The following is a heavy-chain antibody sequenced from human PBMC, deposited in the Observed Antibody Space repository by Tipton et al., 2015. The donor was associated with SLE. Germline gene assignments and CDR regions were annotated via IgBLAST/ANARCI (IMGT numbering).Heavy chain of an antibody. J-gene: IGHJ4*02. CDR3: ARDLIGWGVDY. V-gene: IGHV3-30*03. Sequence: RSLRLSCAASGFTFSSYGMHWVRQAPGKGLEWVAVISYDGSNKYYADSVKGRFTISRDNSKNTLYLQMNSLRAEDTAVYYCARDLIGWGVDYWGQGTLVTVSS. D-gene: IGHD3-9*01. CDR1: GFTFSSYG. CDR2: ISYDGSNK.